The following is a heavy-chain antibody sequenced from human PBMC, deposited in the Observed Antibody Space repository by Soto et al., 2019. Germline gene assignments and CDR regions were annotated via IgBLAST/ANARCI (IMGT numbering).Heavy chain of an antibody. Sequence: ASVKVSCKASGYTFTSYDINWVRQATGQGLEWMGWMNPNSGNTGYAQKFQGRVTMTRNTSISTAYMELSSLRSEETAVYYCAREYFWSGYDAFDIWGQGTMVTVSS. D-gene: IGHD3-3*01. J-gene: IGHJ3*02. CDR1: GYTFTSYD. CDR2: MNPNSGNT. CDR3: AREYFWSGYDAFDI. V-gene: IGHV1-8*02.